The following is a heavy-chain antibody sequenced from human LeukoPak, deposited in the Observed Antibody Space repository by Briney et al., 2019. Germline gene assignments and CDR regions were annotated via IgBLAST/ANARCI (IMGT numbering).Heavy chain of an antibody. D-gene: IGHD6-13*01. V-gene: IGHV3-30*18. J-gene: IGHJ6*02. CDR1: GFTFSSYE. CDR2: ISYDGSNK. Sequence: GGSLRLSCAASGFTFSSYEMHWVRQAPGKGLEWVAVISYDGSNKYYADSVKGRFTISRDNSKNTLYLQMNSLRAEDTAVYYCAKTTRKLVRSGFRYYYGMDVWGQGTTVTVSS. CDR3: AKTTRKLVRSGFRYYYGMDV.